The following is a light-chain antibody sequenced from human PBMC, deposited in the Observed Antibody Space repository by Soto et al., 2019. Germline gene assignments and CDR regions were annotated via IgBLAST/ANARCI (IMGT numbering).Light chain of an antibody. CDR3: QMARGRPQV. Sequence: GAESVVEGDTITCGGSQGITSRLAWYPQKPGKAPKLLNYEASSLQSGVPSRCGGMGSGTGFCLAINSLQPEDPAAQFIQMARGRPQVFSAGTKVDNK. V-gene: IGKV1D-12*01. J-gene: IGKJ4*02. CDR1: QGITSR. CDR2: EAS.